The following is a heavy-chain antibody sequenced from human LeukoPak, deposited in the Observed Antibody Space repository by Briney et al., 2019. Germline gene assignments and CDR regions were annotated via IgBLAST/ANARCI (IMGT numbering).Heavy chain of an antibody. CDR3: ARVTYYYDSSGPLDS. CDR1: GYSFTDHY. Sequence: GASVKVSCKASGYSFTDHYLHWVRQAPGQGLEWMGWINPNSGGTNYAQRFQGRVTMTRDTSISTAFMELSRLRSDDTAVYYCARVTYYYDSSGPLDSWGQGTLVTVSS. CDR2: INPNSGGT. J-gene: IGHJ4*02. V-gene: IGHV1-2*02. D-gene: IGHD3-22*01.